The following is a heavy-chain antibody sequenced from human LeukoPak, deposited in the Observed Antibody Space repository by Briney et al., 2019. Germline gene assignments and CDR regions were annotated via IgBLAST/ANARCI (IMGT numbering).Heavy chain of an antibody. CDR3: ARAFWSGYYYFDY. CDR2: ISSSSSTI. V-gene: IGHV3-48*01. D-gene: IGHD3-3*01. Sequence: GGSLRLSCAASGFTFSSYSMNWVRQAPGKGLEWVSYISSSSSTIYYADSVKGRFTICRDNAKNSLYLQMNSLRAEDTAVYYCARAFWSGYYYFDYWGQGTLVTVSS. CDR1: GFTFSSYS. J-gene: IGHJ4*02.